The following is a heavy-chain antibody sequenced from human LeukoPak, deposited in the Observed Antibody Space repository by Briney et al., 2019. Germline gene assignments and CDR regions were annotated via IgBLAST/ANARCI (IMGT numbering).Heavy chain of an antibody. J-gene: IGHJ4*02. CDR2: ISGSGGST. CDR1: GFTFSSYA. D-gene: IGHD4-17*01. Sequence: PGGSLRLSCAASGFTFSSYAMSWVRQAPGKGLEWVSAISGSGGSTYYADSVKGRFTISRDNPKNTLYLQMNSLRAEDTAVYYCAKVRDYGDYLYYFDYWGQGTLVTVSS. V-gene: IGHV3-23*01. CDR3: AKVRDYGDYLYYFDY.